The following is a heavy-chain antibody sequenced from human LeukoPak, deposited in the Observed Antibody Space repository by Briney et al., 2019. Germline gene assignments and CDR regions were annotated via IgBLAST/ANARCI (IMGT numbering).Heavy chain of an antibody. CDR1: GFTVSSNY. V-gene: IGHV3-53*01. J-gene: IGHJ4*02. D-gene: IGHD1-26*01. Sequence: GGSPRLSCAASGFTVSSNYMSWVRQAPVKGLEWVSVIYSGGSTYYADSVKGRFTISRDNSKNTLYLQMNSLRAEDTAVYYCARDLGGTTDYWGQGTLVTVSS. CDR2: IYSGGST. CDR3: ARDLGGTTDY.